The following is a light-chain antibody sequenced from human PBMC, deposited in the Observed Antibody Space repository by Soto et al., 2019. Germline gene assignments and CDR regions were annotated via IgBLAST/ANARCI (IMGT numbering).Light chain of an antibody. CDR3: QQYNNWPPPLT. CDR2: GAS. J-gene: IGKJ4*01. Sequence: EIVMTQSPATLSVSPGERATLSCRARQSVSSNLAWYQQKPGQAPRLLIYGASTRATGITARFSGSGSGTEFTLTISSLQSEDFAVYYCQQYNNWPPPLTFGGGTKVEIK. V-gene: IGKV3-15*01. CDR1: QSVSSN.